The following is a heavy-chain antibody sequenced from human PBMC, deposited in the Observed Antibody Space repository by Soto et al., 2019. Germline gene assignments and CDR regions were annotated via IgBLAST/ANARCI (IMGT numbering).Heavy chain of an antibody. CDR1: GGTFSSYA. D-gene: IGHD2-2*02. Sequence: QVQLVQSGAEVKKPGSSVKVSCKASGGTFSSYAISWVRQAPGQGLEWMGGIIPIFGTANYAQKFQGRVTITADESTSTAYMELSSLRSEVTAVYYCARGARYCSSTSCYIYWFDPWGQGTLVTVSS. CDR2: IIPIFGTA. J-gene: IGHJ5*02. CDR3: ARGARYCSSTSCYIYWFDP. V-gene: IGHV1-69*01.